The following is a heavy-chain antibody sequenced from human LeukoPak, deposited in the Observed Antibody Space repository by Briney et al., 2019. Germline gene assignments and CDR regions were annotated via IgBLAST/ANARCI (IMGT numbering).Heavy chain of an antibody. D-gene: IGHD2-2*01. Sequence: GGSLRLFCAPSGFTFSSYEMHWVRQAPGKGLEWVSYISSSGSTIYYADSVKGRFTISRDNAKNSLYLQMKSLRAEDTAVYYCAREAVVPAANYYYYGMDVWGKGTTVTVSS. CDR1: GFTFSSYE. CDR2: ISSSGSTI. V-gene: IGHV3-48*03. J-gene: IGHJ6*04. CDR3: AREAVVPAANYYYYGMDV.